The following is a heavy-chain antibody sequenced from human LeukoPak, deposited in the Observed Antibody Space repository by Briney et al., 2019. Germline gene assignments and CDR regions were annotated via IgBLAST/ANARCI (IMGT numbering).Heavy chain of an antibody. D-gene: IGHD6-13*01. CDR2: IYYSGGT. CDR1: GGSVSSGGYY. V-gene: IGHV4-61*08. CDR3: ALTPRYSSSWYGFRDY. Sequence: SETLSLTCTVFGGSVSSGGYYWSWIRQPPGKGLEWIGYIYYSGGTKYNPSLKSRVTISVDTSKNQFSLKLRSVTAADTAVYYCALTPRYSSSWYGFRDYWGQGTLVTVSS. J-gene: IGHJ4*02.